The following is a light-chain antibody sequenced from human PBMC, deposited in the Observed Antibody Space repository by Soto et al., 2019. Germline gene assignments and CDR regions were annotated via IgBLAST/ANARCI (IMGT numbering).Light chain of an antibody. CDR2: DDN. J-gene: IGLJ1*01. V-gene: IGLV3-21*02. CDR1: TIGSTS. CDR3: QVWNISTDHYV. Sequence: SYELTQPPSVSVAPGPTARITCGGNTIGSTSVHWYKQSPGQAPVLVVYDDNDRPSGIPERFSGFNSENTATLTITRVEAGDEADYYCQVWNISTDHYVFGTGTKVT.